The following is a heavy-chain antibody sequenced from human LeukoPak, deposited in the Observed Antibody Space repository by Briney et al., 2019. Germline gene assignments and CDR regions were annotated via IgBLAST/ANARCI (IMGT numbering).Heavy chain of an antibody. V-gene: IGHV4-4*02. CDR3: ARVQDSSGSNIDY. J-gene: IGHJ4*02. CDR2: IYHSGST. D-gene: IGHD6-19*01. CDR1: GGSISSSNW. Sequence: SETLSLTCAVSGGSISSSNWWSWVRQPPGKGLEWIGEIYHSGSTNYNPSLKSRVTISVDKSKNQFSLKLSSVTAADTAVYYCARVQDSSGSNIDYWGQGTLVTVSS.